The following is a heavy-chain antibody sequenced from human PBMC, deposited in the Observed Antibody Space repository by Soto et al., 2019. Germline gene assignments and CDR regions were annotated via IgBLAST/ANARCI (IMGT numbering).Heavy chain of an antibody. Sequence: EVQLVESGGGLVKPGGSLRLSCAASGFTFSSYSMNWVRQAPGKGLEWVSSISSSSSYIYYADSVKGRFTIPRDNAKNSLYLQMKRLRDEDTAVYYCARDLGSATGELYYYYGMDVWGQGTTVTVSS. J-gene: IGHJ6*02. CDR2: ISSSSSYI. V-gene: IGHV3-21*01. CDR3: ARDLGSATGELYYYYGMDV. D-gene: IGHD5-12*01. CDR1: GFTFSSYS.